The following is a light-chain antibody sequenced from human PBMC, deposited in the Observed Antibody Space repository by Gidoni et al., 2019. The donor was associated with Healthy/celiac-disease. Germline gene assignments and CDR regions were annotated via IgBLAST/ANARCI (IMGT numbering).Light chain of an antibody. CDR3: QQYGSSPQA. CDR1: QSVSRSY. Sequence: EIVLTQSPGTLSLSPGERATLSCRASQSVSRSYLAWYQQKPGQAPRLLIYGASSRATGIPDRFRGSGSGTEFTLTISRLEPEDFAVYYCQQYGSSPQAFGQGTKVEIK. J-gene: IGKJ1*01. V-gene: IGKV3-20*01. CDR2: GAS.